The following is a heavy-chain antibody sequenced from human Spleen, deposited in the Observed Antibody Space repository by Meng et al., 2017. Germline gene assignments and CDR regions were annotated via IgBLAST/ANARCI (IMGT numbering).Heavy chain of an antibody. CDR1: GYTFPSYD. CDR3: ARGKFYQLLPFDP. J-gene: IGHJ5*02. D-gene: IGHD2-2*01. Sequence: QAHLVQSGAEVKDPGASVQVTCKASGYTFPSYDINWVRQATGQGVEWMVCVNPNNGNTCYGQKFQGRVTMTRSTSISTAYMELSSLTSEDTAVYYCARGKFYQLLPFDPWGQGTLVTVSS. CDR2: VNPNNGNT. V-gene: IGHV1-8*01.